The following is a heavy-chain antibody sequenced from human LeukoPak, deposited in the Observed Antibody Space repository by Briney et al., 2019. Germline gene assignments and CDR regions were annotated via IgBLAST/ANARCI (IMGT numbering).Heavy chain of an antibody. CDR1: GFTFSSYA. J-gene: IGHJ4*02. CDR3: AKDPLWFGESFGFDY. CDR2: ISGHGGNT. Sequence: GGSLRLSCAASGFTFSSYAMNWVRQAPGKGLEWVSGISGHGGNTYYADSVRGRFTISRDNSKNTLYLQMNSLRAEDTAVYYCAKDPLWFGESFGFDYWGQGTLVTVSS. D-gene: IGHD3-10*01. V-gene: IGHV3-23*01.